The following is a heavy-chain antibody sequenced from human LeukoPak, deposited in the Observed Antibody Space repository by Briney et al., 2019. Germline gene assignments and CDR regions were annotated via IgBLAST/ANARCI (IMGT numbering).Heavy chain of an antibody. CDR2: IDPSGGHT. Sequence: ASVKVSCKASAYTFSNYLMHWVRQAPGQGLDWMGMIDPSGGHTDCAQKFQGRVTMTRDTSTSTVYMELSSLRSEDTAVYYCARDLGLRGVTNWFDPWGQGTLVTVSS. CDR1: AYTFSNYL. J-gene: IGHJ5*02. D-gene: IGHD3-10*01. CDR3: ARDLGLRGVTNWFDP. V-gene: IGHV1-46*01.